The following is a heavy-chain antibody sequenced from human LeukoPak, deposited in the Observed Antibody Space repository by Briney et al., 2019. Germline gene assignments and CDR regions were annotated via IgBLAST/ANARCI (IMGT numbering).Heavy chain of an antibody. CDR2: IQYDGINK. J-gene: IGHJ4*02. V-gene: IGHV3-30*02. Sequence: PGGSLRLSCAASGFSFSAYAMYWVRQAPGKGPEWVALIQYDGINKYYGDSVKGRFTISRDNSKSMLYLQMNSLRAEDTAVYYCVKTGSGWYGDYWGQGARVTVSS. CDR3: VKTGSGWYGDY. CDR1: GFSFSAYA. D-gene: IGHD6-13*01.